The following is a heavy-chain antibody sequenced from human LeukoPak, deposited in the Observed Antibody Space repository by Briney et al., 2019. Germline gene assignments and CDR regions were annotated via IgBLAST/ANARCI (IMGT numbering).Heavy chain of an antibody. CDR1: GGTFSSYA. CDR2: IIPILGIA. J-gene: IGHJ6*02. D-gene: IGHD1-26*01. V-gene: IGHV1-69*04. CDR3: AGEESVGLFMGV. Sequence: SVKVSCKASGGTFSSYAFSWVRQAPGQGPEWMGRIIPILGIANYAQKLQGRVTITADKSTSTFYMEMSSLRSEDTAVYYCAGEESVGLFMGVWGQGTTVTVSS.